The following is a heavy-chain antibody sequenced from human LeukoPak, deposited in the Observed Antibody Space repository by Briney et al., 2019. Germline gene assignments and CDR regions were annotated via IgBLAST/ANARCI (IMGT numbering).Heavy chain of an antibody. D-gene: IGHD3-10*01. J-gene: IGHJ4*02. CDR2: IYYSGST. CDR3: ARDLRRYFDY. CDR1: GGSISSYY. V-gene: IGHV4-59*01. Sequence: SETLSLTCTVSGGSISSYYWSWIRQPPGKGLEWIGYIYYSGSTNYNPSLKSRVTISVDTSKNQFPLKLSSVTAADTAVYYCARDLRRYFDYWGQGTLVTVSS.